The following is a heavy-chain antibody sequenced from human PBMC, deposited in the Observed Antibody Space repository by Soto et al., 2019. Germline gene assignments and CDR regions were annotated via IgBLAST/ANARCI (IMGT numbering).Heavy chain of an antibody. CDR2: ISTDGSST. CDR1: GFTFSTYW. Sequence: GGSLRLSCAATGFTFSTYWMHWVRQGPGKGLVWVSRISTDGSSTTYADSVKGRFTISRDNAKNTLYLQMNSLRAEDTAVYYCARATGSNHPFDYWGQGPLVTVSS. V-gene: IGHV3-74*01. D-gene: IGHD2-2*01. J-gene: IGHJ4*02. CDR3: ARATGSNHPFDY.